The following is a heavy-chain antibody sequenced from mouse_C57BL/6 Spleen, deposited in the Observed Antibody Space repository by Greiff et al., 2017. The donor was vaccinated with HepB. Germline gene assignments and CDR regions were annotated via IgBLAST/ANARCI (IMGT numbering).Heavy chain of an antibody. V-gene: IGHV1-64*01. CDR1: GYTFTSYW. D-gene: IGHD3-2*02. CDR2: IHPNSGST. CDR3: ARSREDSSVDAMDY. Sequence: VQLQQPGAELVKPGASVKLSCKASGYTFTSYWMHWVKQRPGQGLEWIGMIHPNSGSTNYNEKFKSKATLTVDKSSSTAYMQLSSLTSEDSAVYYCARSREDSSVDAMDYWGQGTSVTVSS. J-gene: IGHJ4*01.